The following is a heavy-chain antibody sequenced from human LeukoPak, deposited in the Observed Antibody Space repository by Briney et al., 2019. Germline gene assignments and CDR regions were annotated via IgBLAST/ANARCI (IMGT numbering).Heavy chain of an antibody. V-gene: IGHV1-24*01. J-gene: IGHJ4*02. Sequence: ASVKVSCKVSGYTLTELSMHWVRQAPGKGLEWMGGFDPEDGETIYAQKFQGRVTMTEDTSTDTAYMELSSLRSEDTAVYYCATDLSQWELLGGGHDCWGQGTLVTVSS. CDR1: GYTLTELS. CDR2: FDPEDGET. D-gene: IGHD1-26*01. CDR3: ATDLSQWELLGGGHDC.